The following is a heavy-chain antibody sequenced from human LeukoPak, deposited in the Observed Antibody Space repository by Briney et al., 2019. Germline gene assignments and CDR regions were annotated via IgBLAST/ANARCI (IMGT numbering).Heavy chain of an antibody. CDR1: GGSISSYY. Sequence: SETLSLTCTVSGGSISSYYWSWIRQPPGKGLEGIGYIYYSGSTNYNPSLKSRVTISVDTSKNQFSLKLSSVTAADTAVYYCARVSVGSWYYFDYWGQGTLVTVSS. V-gene: IGHV4-59*01. CDR2: IYYSGST. D-gene: IGHD6-13*01. CDR3: ARVSVGSWYYFDY. J-gene: IGHJ4*02.